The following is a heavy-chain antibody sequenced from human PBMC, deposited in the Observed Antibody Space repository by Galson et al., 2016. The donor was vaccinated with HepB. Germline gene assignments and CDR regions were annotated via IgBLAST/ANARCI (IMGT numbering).Heavy chain of an antibody. D-gene: IGHD5-12*01. Sequence: SVKVSCKASGDTFSNYAINWVRQVPGQGLEWMGGIIPIFGTPNYAQKFQGRVTITADKSTSTAYMELSSLRSEDTAVYYCARGLGGGYDWFWRWNYFDYWGQGTLVAVSS. V-gene: IGHV1-69*06. CDR3: ARGLGGGYDWFWRWNYFDY. J-gene: IGHJ4*02. CDR2: IIPIFGTP. CDR1: GDTFSNYA.